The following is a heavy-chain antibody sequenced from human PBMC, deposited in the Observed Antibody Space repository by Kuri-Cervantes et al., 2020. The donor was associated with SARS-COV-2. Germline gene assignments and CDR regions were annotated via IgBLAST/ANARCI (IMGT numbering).Heavy chain of an antibody. J-gene: IGHJ4*02. CDR2: INHGGAV. D-gene: IGHD2-2*01. CDR3: ARGNRNCDATRCYPEGFDH. V-gene: IGHV4-34*01. Sequence: SQTLSLTCAVYGGSFSGYYWSWIRQTPGKGLEWMGEINHGGAVNHNPSLKSRVSMSIDTSKNQISLNLTSVTAADTATYYCARGNRNCDATRCYPEGFDHWGQGILVTVSS. CDR1: GGSFSGYY.